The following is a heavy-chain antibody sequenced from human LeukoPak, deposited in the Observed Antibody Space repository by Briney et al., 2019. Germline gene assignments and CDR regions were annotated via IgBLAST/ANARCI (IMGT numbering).Heavy chain of an antibody. D-gene: IGHD1-1*01. Sequence: ASEKVSCKASGYTYTSYAMNWVRQATGQWLEWMGWINTNTGNPTYAQGFTGRFVFSLDTSVSTAYLQISSLKAEDTAVYYCARNEKQPDYYYSYGMDVWGQGTTVTVSS. V-gene: IGHV7-4-1*02. CDR2: INTNTGNP. CDR3: ARNEKQPDYYYSYGMDV. J-gene: IGHJ6*02. CDR1: GYTYTSYA.